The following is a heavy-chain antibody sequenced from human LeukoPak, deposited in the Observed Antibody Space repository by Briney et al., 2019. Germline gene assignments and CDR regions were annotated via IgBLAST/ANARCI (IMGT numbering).Heavy chain of an antibody. CDR3: TGGGSMLVAGY. CDR2: INSDGSDT. D-gene: IGHD6-19*01. V-gene: IGHV3-74*01. J-gene: IGHJ4*02. CDR1: GFTFSSYY. Sequence: PGGSLRLSCAASGFTFSSYYMHWVRQAPGKGLVWVSRINSDGSDTNYADSVKGRFTISRDNAKNTLYLQMNSLRAADTAVYYCTGGGSMLVAGYWGQGTLVTVSS.